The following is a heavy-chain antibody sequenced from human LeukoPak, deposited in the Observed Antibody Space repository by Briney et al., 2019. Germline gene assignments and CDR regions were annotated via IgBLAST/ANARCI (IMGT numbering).Heavy chain of an antibody. J-gene: IGHJ4*02. Sequence: HPGRSLRLSCAASGFTFDDYAMHWVRQAPGKGLEWVSGISWNSGSIGYADSVKGRFTISRDNAKNSLYLQMNSLRAEDTAVYYCARLRFLEWADFDYWGQGTLVTVSS. V-gene: IGHV3-9*01. D-gene: IGHD3-3*01. CDR1: GFTFDDYA. CDR2: ISWNSGSI. CDR3: ARLRFLEWADFDY.